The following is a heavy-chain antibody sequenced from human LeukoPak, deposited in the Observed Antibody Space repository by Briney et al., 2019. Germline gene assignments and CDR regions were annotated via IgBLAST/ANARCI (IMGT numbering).Heavy chain of an antibody. CDR3: ARAVYDSSGYYLWG. CDR2: IIPIFGIA. J-gene: IGHJ4*02. Sequence: SVKVSCKASGGTFSSSAISGGREAPGQGLEWMGRIIPIFGIANSTQKFQGRVALTADKSTSTAYMELGSLRSEDTAGYYCARAVYDSSGYYLWGWGQGTVVTVSS. D-gene: IGHD3-22*01. V-gene: IGHV1-69*04. CDR1: GGTFSSSA.